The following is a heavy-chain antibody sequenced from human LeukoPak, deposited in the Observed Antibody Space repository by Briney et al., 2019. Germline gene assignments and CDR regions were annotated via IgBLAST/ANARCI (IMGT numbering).Heavy chain of an antibody. Sequence: ASVKVSCKASGYTFTGYYMHWVRQAPGQGLEWMGWINPNSGGTNYAQKFQGRVTMTRDTSISTVYMELSSLRSDDTAVYYCAREIGPRQLHLWGAAFDFWGQGTLVTVSS. CDR1: GYTFTGYY. J-gene: IGHJ4*02. V-gene: IGHV1-2*02. CDR2: INPNSGGT. CDR3: AREIGPRQLHLWGAAFDF. D-gene: IGHD5-18*01.